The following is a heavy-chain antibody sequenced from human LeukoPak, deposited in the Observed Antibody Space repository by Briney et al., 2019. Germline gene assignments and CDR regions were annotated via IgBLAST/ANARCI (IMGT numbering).Heavy chain of an antibody. Sequence: GASVKVSCKASGGTFSSYAISWVRQAPGQGLEWMGRIIPILGIANYAQKFQGRVTITADKSTSTAYMELRSLRSDDTAVYYCARGPAVAGTPGDYWGQGTLVTVSS. D-gene: IGHD6-19*01. CDR1: GGTFSSYA. CDR3: ARGPAVAGTPGDY. CDR2: IIPILGIA. J-gene: IGHJ4*02. V-gene: IGHV1-69*04.